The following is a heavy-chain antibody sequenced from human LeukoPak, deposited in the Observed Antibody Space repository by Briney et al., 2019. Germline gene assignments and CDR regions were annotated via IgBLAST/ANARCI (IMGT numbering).Heavy chain of an antibody. CDR3: AKRGGAAYYYYYMDV. J-gene: IGHJ6*03. D-gene: IGHD3-16*01. Sequence: GGSLRLSCAASGLTFSRYSMNWVRQAPGKGLEWVSSISSGSSYIYYADSVKGRFTISRDNSKNTLYLQMNSLRAEDTAVYYCAKRGGAAYYYYYMDVWGKGTTVTISS. CDR2: ISSGSSYI. CDR1: GLTFSRYS. V-gene: IGHV3-21*01.